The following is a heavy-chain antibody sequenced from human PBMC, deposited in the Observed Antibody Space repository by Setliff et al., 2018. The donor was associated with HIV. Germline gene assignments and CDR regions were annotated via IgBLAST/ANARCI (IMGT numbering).Heavy chain of an antibody. Sequence: ASVKVSCKASGYTFTGYYMHWVRQAPGQGLEWMGWINPNSGGTNYAQKFQGRVTMTRDTSISTAYMELSRLRSDDTAVYYCVCRTVVAGKGLPPDSWGQGTLVTVSS. CDR3: VCRTVVAGKGLPPDS. J-gene: IGHJ4*02. V-gene: IGHV1-2*02. D-gene: IGHD6-19*01. CDR2: INPNSGGT. CDR1: GYTFTGYY.